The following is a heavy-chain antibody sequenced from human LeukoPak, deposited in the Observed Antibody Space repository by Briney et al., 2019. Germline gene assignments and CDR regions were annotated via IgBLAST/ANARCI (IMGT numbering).Heavy chain of an antibody. D-gene: IGHD1-26*01. J-gene: IGHJ4*02. Sequence: GGSLRLSCAASGFTFSSYAMSWVRQAPGKGLEWVSAISGSGGSTYYADSVKGRFTISRDNAKNSLYLQMNSLRGEDTAVYFCARVRGSYSLDYWGQGTLVTVSS. V-gene: IGHV3-23*01. CDR3: ARVRGSYSLDY. CDR1: GFTFSSYA. CDR2: ISGSGGST.